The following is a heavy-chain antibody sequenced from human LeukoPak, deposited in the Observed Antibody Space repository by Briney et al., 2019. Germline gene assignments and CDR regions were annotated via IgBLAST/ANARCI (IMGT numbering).Heavy chain of an antibody. CDR3: ARDLPSGRYRLYYYYGMDV. D-gene: IGHD3-10*01. V-gene: IGHV1-18*01. CDR2: ISAYNGNT. CDR1: GYTFTSYG. Sequence: ASVKVSCKASGYTFTSYGISWVRQAPGQGLEWMGWISAYNGNTNYAQKLQGRVTMTTDTSTSPAYMELRSLRSDDTAVYYCARDLPSGRYRLYYYYGMDVWGQGTTVTVSS. J-gene: IGHJ6*02.